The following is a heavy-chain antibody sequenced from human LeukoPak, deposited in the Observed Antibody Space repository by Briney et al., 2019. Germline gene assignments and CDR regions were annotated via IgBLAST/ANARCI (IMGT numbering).Heavy chain of an antibody. Sequence: GGSLRLSCAASGFTFDDYAMHWARQAPGKGLEGVSLISGDGGSTYYADSVKGRFTISRGNSKNSLYLQVNSLRIEDTALYYCAKDIGGYSYGLDFDIWGQGTMVTVSS. CDR3: AKDIGGYSYGLDFDI. CDR2: ISGDGGST. D-gene: IGHD5-18*01. CDR1: GFTFDDYA. V-gene: IGHV3-43*02. J-gene: IGHJ3*02.